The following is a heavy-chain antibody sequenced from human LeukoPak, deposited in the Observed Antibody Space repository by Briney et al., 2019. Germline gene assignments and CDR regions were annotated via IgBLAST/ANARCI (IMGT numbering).Heavy chain of an antibody. V-gene: IGHV3-23*01. J-gene: IGHJ4*02. CDR2: ISGSGGST. CDR1: GFTFSSYA. D-gene: IGHD6-13*01. Sequence: GGSLRLSCAASGFTFSSYAMSWVRQAPGKGLEWVSAISGSGGSTYYADSVKGRFTISRDNSKNTLYLQMNSLRAEDTAVYYCANRIAAAGTGLDYWGQGTLVTVSS. CDR3: ANRIAAAGTGLDY.